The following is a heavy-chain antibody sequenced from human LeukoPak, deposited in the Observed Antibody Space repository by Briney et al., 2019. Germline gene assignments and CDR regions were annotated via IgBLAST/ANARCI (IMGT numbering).Heavy chain of an antibody. V-gene: IGHV4-59*08. CDR2: SYYGGST. CDR1: GVSISSFY. J-gene: IGHJ4*02. CDR3: ARHRGECYNYRVSFCDD. Sequence: PSATLSLTGTASGVSISSFYWRWIRQPPGRGLGGTGLSYYGGSTHYTHSLKSRVTISVDTSKNTLSLKLSTVRAADTAVFYCARHRGECYNYRVSFCDDWGQGTLVAVSS. D-gene: IGHD5-24*01.